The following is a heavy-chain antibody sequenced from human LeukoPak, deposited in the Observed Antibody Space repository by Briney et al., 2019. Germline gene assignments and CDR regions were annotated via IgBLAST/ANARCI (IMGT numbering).Heavy chain of an antibody. Sequence: PGGSLRLSCAASGFTFSSYALHWVRQAPGGGLEWVAALHADGSQIWYGDSVRGRFTISRDTFRNTLYLQMDSLRAEDTALYYCARETSPGRAIGFDYWGQGTLVTVSS. V-gene: IGHV3-33*08. D-gene: IGHD2-2*01. CDR3: ARETSPGRAIGFDY. CDR1: GFTFSSYA. CDR2: LHADGSQI. J-gene: IGHJ4*02.